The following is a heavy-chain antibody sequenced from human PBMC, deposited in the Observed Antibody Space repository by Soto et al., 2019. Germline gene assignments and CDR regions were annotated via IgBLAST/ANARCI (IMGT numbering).Heavy chain of an antibody. Sequence: GGSLRLSCAASGLTFSSYAMSWVRQAPGKGLEWVSAISGSGGSTYYADSVKGRFTISRDNSKNTLYLQMNSLRAEDTAVYYCAKSVAATLWTHFDYWGQGTLVTVSS. J-gene: IGHJ4*02. CDR3: AKSVAATLWTHFDY. CDR1: GLTFSSYA. CDR2: ISGSGGST. V-gene: IGHV3-23*01. D-gene: IGHD2-15*01.